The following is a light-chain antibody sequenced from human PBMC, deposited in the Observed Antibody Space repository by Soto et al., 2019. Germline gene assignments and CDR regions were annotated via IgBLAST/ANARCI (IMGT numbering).Light chain of an antibody. J-gene: IGKJ1*01. V-gene: IGKV1-39*01. Sequence: DIHMTQSPSSLSASVGDRGTITCLASQSISSYLNWYQQKPGKAPKLLIYAASSLQSGVPSRFSGSGSGTDFTLTISSLQPEDFATYYCQQSYSTPWTFGQGTKVDIK. CDR1: QSISSY. CDR2: AAS. CDR3: QQSYSTPWT.